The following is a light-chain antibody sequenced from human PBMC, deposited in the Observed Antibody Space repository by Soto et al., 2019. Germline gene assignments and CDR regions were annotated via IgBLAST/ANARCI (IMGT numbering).Light chain of an antibody. V-gene: IGKV1-39*01. CDR1: QSISSY. CDR3: QQSYSTPPT. CDR2: AAS. J-gene: IGKJ2*01. Sequence: DIQMPQSPSSLSASVGDRVTITCRASQSISSYLNWYQQKPGKAPKLLIYAASSVQSGVPSRFSGSGSGPDFTLTISSLQPEDFATYYCQQSYSTPPTFGQGTKLELK.